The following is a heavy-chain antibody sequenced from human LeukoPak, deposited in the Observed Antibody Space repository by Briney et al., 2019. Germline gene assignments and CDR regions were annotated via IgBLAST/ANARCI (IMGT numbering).Heavy chain of an antibody. V-gene: IGHV3-23*01. CDR2: ISGNGGST. D-gene: IGHD3-22*01. Sequence: GGSLRLSCAASGFTFSSYTMSWVRQAPGKGLEWFSAISGNGGSTYYADSVKGRFTISRDNSKNTLYLQMNNLRAEDTAVYYCAKDSQSGYTLNYFDYWGQGTLVTVSS. J-gene: IGHJ4*02. CDR1: GFTFSSYT. CDR3: AKDSQSGYTLNYFDY.